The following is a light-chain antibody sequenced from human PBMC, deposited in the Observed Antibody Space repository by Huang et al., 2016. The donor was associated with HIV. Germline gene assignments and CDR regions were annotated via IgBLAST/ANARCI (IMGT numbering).Light chain of an antibody. V-gene: IGKV3-15*01. CDR1: QSVSTN. J-gene: IGKJ4*01. Sequence: EVVMTQSPATLSVSPRERVTLSRRASQSVSTNLAWYQKRPGQTPRLLIYGASTRATGFPARFGGSGSGTEFTLTISSLQSEDFGIYYCQQYNNWFLTFGGGTRV. CDR3: QQYNNWFLT. CDR2: GAS.